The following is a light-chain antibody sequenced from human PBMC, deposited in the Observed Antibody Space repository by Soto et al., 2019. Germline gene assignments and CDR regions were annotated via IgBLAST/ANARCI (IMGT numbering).Light chain of an antibody. J-gene: IGKJ4*01. Sequence: DVKMTQSPSTVSGSVGDRVTITCRASQTISSWLAWYQQKPGKAPKLLIYKASTLKSGVPSRFSGSGSGTEFTLTISSLQPEDFATYYCQQLNSYPLTFGGGTKVDIK. CDR1: QTISSW. CDR3: QQLNSYPLT. V-gene: IGKV1-5*03. CDR2: KAS.